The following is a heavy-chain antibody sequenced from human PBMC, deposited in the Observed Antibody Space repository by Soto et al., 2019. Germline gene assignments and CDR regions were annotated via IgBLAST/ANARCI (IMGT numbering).Heavy chain of an antibody. CDR2: MNPNSGNT. Sequence: QVQLVQSGAEVKKPGASVKVSCTASGYTFTSYDINWVRQATGQGLEWMGWMNPNSGNTGYPQKFQGRLTMTMNTSITTAYMELSSLRSEDTAVYYCARPLNIDYSSSDDFYYYAMDVWGQGTTVTVSS. D-gene: IGHD4-4*01. CDR3: ARPLNIDYSSSDDFYYYAMDV. V-gene: IGHV1-8*01. CDR1: GYTFTSYD. J-gene: IGHJ6*02.